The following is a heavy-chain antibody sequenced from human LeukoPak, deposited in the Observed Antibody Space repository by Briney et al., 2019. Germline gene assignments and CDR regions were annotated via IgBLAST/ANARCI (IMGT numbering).Heavy chain of an antibody. CDR2: MWTDRSDK. J-gene: IGHJ3*01. D-gene: IGHD3-10*01. V-gene: IGHV3-33*06. CDR1: GFIFRNFA. Sequence: GGSLRLSCAASGFIFRNFAMQWVRQAPGKGLEWVGVMWTDRSDKYYADSVKGRFTISRDNSRNALYLQMNSLRAEDTAVYDCAKGPYYNPSDSFDLWGQGTVVTVFS. CDR3: AKGPYYNPSDSFDL.